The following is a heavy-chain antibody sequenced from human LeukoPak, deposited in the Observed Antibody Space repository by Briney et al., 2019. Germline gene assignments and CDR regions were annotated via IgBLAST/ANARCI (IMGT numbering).Heavy chain of an antibody. CDR2: ISYDGSNK. Sequence: GGSLRLSCAASGFTFSSYWMNWVRQAPGKGLEWVAVISYDGSNKYYADSVKGRFTISRDNSKNTLYLQMNSLRAEDTAVYYCASGVAVTTVDYWGQGTLVTVSS. CDR3: ASGVAVTTVDY. D-gene: IGHD4-17*01. V-gene: IGHV3-30-3*01. CDR1: GFTFSSYW. J-gene: IGHJ4*02.